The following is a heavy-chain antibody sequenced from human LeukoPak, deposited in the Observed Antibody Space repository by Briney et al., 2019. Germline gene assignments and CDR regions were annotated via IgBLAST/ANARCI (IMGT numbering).Heavy chain of an antibody. CDR1: GFSFSTSS. D-gene: IGHD6-13*01. CDR3: AKDKRAAAGTTGDY. J-gene: IGHJ4*02. V-gene: IGHV3-23*01. Sequence: GGSLRLSCAASGFSFSTSSMSWVRQAPGKGLEWVSAISGSGGSTYYADSVKGRFTISRDNSKNTLYLQMNSLRAEDTAVYYCAKDKRAAAGTTGDYWGQGTLVTVSS. CDR2: ISGSGGST.